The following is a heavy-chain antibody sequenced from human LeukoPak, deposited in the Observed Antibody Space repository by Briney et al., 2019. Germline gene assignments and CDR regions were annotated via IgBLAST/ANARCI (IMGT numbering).Heavy chain of an antibody. CDR1: GFTFSSYA. CDR3: AKSGDYDFWSGYHPVDY. J-gene: IGHJ4*02. Sequence: PGGFLRLSCAASGFTFSSYAMSWVRQAPGKGLEWVSAISGSGGSTYYADSVKGRFTISRDNSKNTLYLQMNSLRAEDTAVYYCAKSGDYDFWSGYHPVDYWGQGTLVTVSS. CDR2: ISGSGGST. D-gene: IGHD3-3*01. V-gene: IGHV3-23*01.